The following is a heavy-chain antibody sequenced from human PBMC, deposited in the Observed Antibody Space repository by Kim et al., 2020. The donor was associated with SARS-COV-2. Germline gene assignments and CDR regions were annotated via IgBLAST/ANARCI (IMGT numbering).Heavy chain of an antibody. Sequence: SETLSLTCTVSGGSISSGGYYWSWIRQHPGKGLEWIGYIYYSGSTYYNPSLKSRVTISVDTSKNQFSLKLSSVTAADTAVYYCARDRWQRYFDYWGQGTLVTVSS. CDR3: ARDRWQRYFDY. V-gene: IGHV4-31*03. D-gene: IGHD6-25*01. CDR1: GGSISSGGYY. CDR2: IYYSGST. J-gene: IGHJ4*02.